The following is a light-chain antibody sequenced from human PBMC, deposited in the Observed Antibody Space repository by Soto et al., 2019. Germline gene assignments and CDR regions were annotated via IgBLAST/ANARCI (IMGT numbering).Light chain of an antibody. Sequence: QSALTQPASVSGSPGQSITISCTGTSGDVGSYDLVSWYQQPPGKAPKLMIYEDTKRPSGISTRFSGSKSGNAASLTISGLQAEDEADYCCCSYAGSGTFVFGTGTKLTVL. V-gene: IGLV2-23*01. CDR1: SGDVGSYDL. J-gene: IGLJ1*01. CDR2: EDT. CDR3: CSYAGSGTFV.